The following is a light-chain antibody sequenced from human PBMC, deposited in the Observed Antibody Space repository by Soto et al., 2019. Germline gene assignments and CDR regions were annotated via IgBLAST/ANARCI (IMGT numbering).Light chain of an antibody. CDR1: SSDVGGYNY. V-gene: IGLV2-14*01. J-gene: IGLJ1*01. CDR2: EVS. Sequence: QSVLTQPACVSGCPGQSITISCTGTSSDVGGYNYVSWYQQHPGKAPKLMIYEVSNRPSGVSNRFSGSKSGNTASLTISGLQAEDEADYYCSSYTSSFYVFGTGTKVTVL. CDR3: SSYTSSFYV.